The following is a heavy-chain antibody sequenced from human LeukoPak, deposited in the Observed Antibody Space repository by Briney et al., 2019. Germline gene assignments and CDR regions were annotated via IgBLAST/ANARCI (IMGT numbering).Heavy chain of an antibody. D-gene: IGHD4-17*01. V-gene: IGHV1-2*02. Sequence: ASVKVSCKASGYTFTAYYMHWVRQAPGQGLEWMGWINTATGDTKFPQKFQGRVTMTRDTSSTTAYMDLSSLRADDTAVYYCATLRRNYGDYVAFWYFDYWGQGTLVTVSS. CDR2: INTATGDT. CDR3: ATLRRNYGDYVAFWYFDY. J-gene: IGHJ4*02. CDR1: GYTFTAYY.